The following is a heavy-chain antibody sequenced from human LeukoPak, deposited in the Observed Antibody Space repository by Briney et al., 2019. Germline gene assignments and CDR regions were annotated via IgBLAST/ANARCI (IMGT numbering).Heavy chain of an antibody. CDR2: IYYSGST. Sequence: NPSETLSLTCTVSGGSISGSSYYWGWIRQPPGKGLEWIGSIYYSGSTYYNPSLKSRVTISVDTSKNQFSLKLSSVTAADTAVYYCARASSGLGGPSENAFDIWGQGTMVTVSS. CDR3: ARASSGLGGPSENAFDI. D-gene: IGHD3-22*01. J-gene: IGHJ3*02. V-gene: IGHV4-39*01. CDR1: GGSISGSSYY.